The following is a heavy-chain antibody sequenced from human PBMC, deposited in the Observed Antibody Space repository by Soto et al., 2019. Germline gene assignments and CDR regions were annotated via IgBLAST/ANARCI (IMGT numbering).Heavy chain of an antibody. CDR1: GGSFSGYY. CDR3: ARDIVVVPAAHNWFDP. V-gene: IGHV4-34*01. CDR2: INHSGST. Sequence: SETLSLTCAVYGGSFSGYYWSWIRQPPGKGLEWIGEINHSGSTNYNPSLKSRVTISVDTSKNQFSLKLSSVTAADTAVYYCARDIVVVPAAHNWFDPWGQGTLVTVSA. D-gene: IGHD2-2*01. J-gene: IGHJ5*02.